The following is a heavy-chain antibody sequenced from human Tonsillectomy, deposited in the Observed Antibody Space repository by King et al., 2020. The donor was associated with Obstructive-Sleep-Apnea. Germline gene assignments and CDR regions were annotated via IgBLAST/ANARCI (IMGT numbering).Heavy chain of an antibody. D-gene: IGHD5-24*01. Sequence: VQLQESGPGLVKPSETLSLTCTVSGGSISSYYWSWIRQPPGKGLEWIGYIYYSGSTNYNPSLKSRVTISVDTSKNQFSLKLSSVTAADTAVYYCARQMATEFGGYYYYGMDVWGQGTTVTVSS. V-gene: IGHV4-59*01. CDR2: IYYSGST. CDR1: GGSISSYY. CDR3: ARQMATEFGGYYYYGMDV. J-gene: IGHJ6*02.